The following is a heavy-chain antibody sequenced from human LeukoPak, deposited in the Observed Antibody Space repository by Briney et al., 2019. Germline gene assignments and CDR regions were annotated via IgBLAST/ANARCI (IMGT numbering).Heavy chain of an antibody. Sequence: GGSLRLSCAASGFTFSSYGMHWVRQAPGKGLEWVALTSYDGSNKYYADSVKGRFTISRDNSKNTLYLQMNSLRAEDTAVYYCAKDRRQFDYWGQGTPVTVSS. J-gene: IGHJ4*02. V-gene: IGHV3-30*18. CDR1: GFTFSSYG. CDR3: AKDRRQFDY. CDR2: TSYDGSNK.